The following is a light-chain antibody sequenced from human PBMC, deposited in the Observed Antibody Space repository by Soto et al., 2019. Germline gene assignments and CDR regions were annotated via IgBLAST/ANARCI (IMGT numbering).Light chain of an antibody. CDR3: MQGTHWPLT. V-gene: IGKV2-30*01. J-gene: IGKJ4*01. CDR1: QSLAARDGNIY. CDR2: KVS. Sequence: DVVMTQSPLSLPVTLGQPASIPCRSSQSLAARDGNIYLHWFQQRPGQSPRRLIYKVSNRDSGVPDRFSGSGSGTDFTLKISRVEAEDVGVYYCMQGTHWPLTFGGGTKVDIK.